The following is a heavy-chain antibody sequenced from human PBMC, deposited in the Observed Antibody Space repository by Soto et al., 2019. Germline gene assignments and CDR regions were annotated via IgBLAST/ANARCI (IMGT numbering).Heavy chain of an antibody. CDR1: GDIFNNYD. V-gene: IGHV1-69*01. Sequence: QVQLVQSGAEVKKPGSSVKVSCKASGDIFNNYDISWVRQAPGKGLEWMGGIIPVFGTTNYAQKFQGRVTITADESTSTAYMTLRRLRSEDTALYYCARYSWGFDYWGQGTLVTVSS. CDR2: IIPVFGTT. CDR3: ARYSWGFDY. D-gene: IGHD2-15*01. J-gene: IGHJ4*02.